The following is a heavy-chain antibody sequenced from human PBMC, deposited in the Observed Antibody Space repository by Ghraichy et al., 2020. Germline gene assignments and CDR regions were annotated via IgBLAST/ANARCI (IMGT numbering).Heavy chain of an antibody. J-gene: IGHJ6*02. Sequence: GGSLRLSCAASGFTFSSYAMSWVRQAPGKGLEWVSSISSSSSYIYYADSVKGRFTISRDNAKNSLYLQMNSLRAEDTAVYYCARDRLSNYDSSGYPLYFYYYGMDVWGQGTTVTVSS. CDR3: ARDRLSNYDSSGYPLYFYYYGMDV. CDR1: GFTFSSYA. D-gene: IGHD3-22*01. V-gene: IGHV3-21*01. CDR2: ISSSSSYI.